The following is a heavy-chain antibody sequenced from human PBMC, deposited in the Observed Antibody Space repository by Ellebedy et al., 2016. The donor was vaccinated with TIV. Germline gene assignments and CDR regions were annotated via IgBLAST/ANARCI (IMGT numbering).Heavy chain of an antibody. D-gene: IGHD6-19*01. J-gene: IGHJ2*01. V-gene: IGHV3-64D*09. CDR2: INNNGGST. CDR3: AVVAGRWYTDP. CDR1: GFTFRSFA. Sequence: GESLKISCSASGFTFRSFAIPWIPXPPGKGLEYVSAINNNGGSTFYADLVKGRFTVSRDNSKNTLFLQMSSLRDEDTALYHCAVVAGRWYTDPWGRGTLVTVSS.